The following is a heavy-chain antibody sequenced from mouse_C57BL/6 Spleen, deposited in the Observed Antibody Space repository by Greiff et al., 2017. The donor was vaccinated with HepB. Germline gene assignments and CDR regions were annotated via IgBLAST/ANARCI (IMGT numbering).Heavy chain of an antibody. D-gene: IGHD4-1*01. V-gene: IGHV1-63*01. Sequence: VQLQESGAELVRPGTSVKMSCKASGYTFTNYWIGWAKQRPGHGLEWIGDIYPGGGYTNYNEKFKGKATLTADKSSSTAYMQFSSLTSEDSAIYYCARSGRRVLFDYWGQGTTLTVSS. CDR1: GYTFTNYW. CDR2: IYPGGGYT. CDR3: ARSGRRVLFDY. J-gene: IGHJ2*01.